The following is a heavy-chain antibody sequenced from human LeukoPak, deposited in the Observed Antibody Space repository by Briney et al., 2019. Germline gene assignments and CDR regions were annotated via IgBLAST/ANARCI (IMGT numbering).Heavy chain of an antibody. Sequence: GGSLRLSCVVSDFTLSSHGMHWVRQAPGKGLEWVAVISSDGGKKSYADSGKGRFTISRDNSKNTLYLQMNSLRAEDTAVYFCVRDRNYFEALQRSYWGQGTLVTVSS. CDR2: ISSDGGKK. V-gene: IGHV3-30*03. J-gene: IGHJ4*02. D-gene: IGHD1-7*01. CDR1: DFTLSSHG. CDR3: VRDRNYFEALQRSY.